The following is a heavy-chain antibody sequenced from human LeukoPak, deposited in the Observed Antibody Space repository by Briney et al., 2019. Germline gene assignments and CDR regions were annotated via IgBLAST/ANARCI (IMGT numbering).Heavy chain of an antibody. CDR1: GGSISSSSYY. V-gene: IGHV4-39*07. D-gene: IGHD2-15*01. J-gene: IGHJ5*02. CDR2: SYYSGST. Sequence: KPSETLSLTCTVSGGSISSSSYYWGWIRQPPGKGLEWIGSSYYSGSTYYNPSLKSRVTISVDTSNNQFSMKLRTVTAADTAVYYCARSGYCSAGSCLLPFDPWGQGTLVTVSS. CDR3: ARSGYCSAGSCLLPFDP.